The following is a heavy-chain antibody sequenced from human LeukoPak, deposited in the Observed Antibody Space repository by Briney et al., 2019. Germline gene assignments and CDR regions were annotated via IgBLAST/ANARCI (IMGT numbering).Heavy chain of an antibody. D-gene: IGHD3-3*01. V-gene: IGHV4-59*01. CDR3: ARVPSPDYDFWSGYSYDDAFDI. CDR1: GGSISSYY. J-gene: IGHJ3*02. CDR2: IYYSGST. Sequence: SETLSLTCTVSGGSISSYYWSWIRQPPGKGLEWIGYIYYSGSTNYNPSLKSRVTISVDTSKNQFSLKLSSVTAADTAVYYCARVPSPDYDFWSGYSYDDAFDIWGQGTMVTVSS.